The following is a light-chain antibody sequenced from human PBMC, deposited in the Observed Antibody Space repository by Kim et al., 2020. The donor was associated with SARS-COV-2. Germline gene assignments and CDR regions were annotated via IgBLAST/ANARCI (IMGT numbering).Light chain of an antibody. CDR3: AAWDDSLNGVV. CDR1: SSNIGSNT. Sequence: GQRVTISRSGSSSNIGSNTVNWYQQRPGTAPKLLIYSNNQRPSGVPDRFSGSKSGTSASLAISGLQSEDEADYYCAAWDDSLNGVVFGGGTQLTVL. V-gene: IGLV1-44*01. J-gene: IGLJ2*01. CDR2: SNN.